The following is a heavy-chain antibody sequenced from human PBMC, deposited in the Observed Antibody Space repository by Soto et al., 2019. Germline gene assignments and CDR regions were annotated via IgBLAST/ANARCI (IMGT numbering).Heavy chain of an antibody. CDR3: ARSYYDFWSGYYYYYMEV. CDR1: GGSISSYY. Sequence: PSETLSLTCTVSGGSISSYYWSWIRQPPGKGLEWIGYIYYSGSTNYNPSLKSRVTISVDTSKNQFSLKLSSVTAADTAVYYCARSYYDFWSGYYYYYMEVWGKGTTVTVSS. V-gene: IGHV4-59*01. CDR2: IYYSGST. D-gene: IGHD3-3*01. J-gene: IGHJ6*03.